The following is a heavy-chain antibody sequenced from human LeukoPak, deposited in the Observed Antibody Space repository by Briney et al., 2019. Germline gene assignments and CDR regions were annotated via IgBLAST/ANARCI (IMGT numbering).Heavy chain of an antibody. CDR3: AKAAYDSSGYYYAGRFPDY. CDR2: IRYDGSNK. Sequence: GGSLRLSCAASGFTFSSYGMHWVRQAPGKGLEWVAFIRYDGSNKYYADSVKGRFTISRDNSKNTLYLQMNSLRAEDTAVYYCAKAAYDSSGYYYAGRFPDYWGQGTLVTVSS. CDR1: GFTFSSYG. J-gene: IGHJ4*02. V-gene: IGHV3-30*02. D-gene: IGHD3-22*01.